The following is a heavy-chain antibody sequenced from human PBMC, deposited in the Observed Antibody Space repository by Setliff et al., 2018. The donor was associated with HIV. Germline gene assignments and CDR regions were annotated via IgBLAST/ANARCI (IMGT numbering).Heavy chain of an antibody. CDR3: ARETYYYDNPQYYYYYMDV. J-gene: IGHJ6*03. D-gene: IGHD3-22*01. V-gene: IGHV4-4*09. CDR2: RSTTGST. Sequence: SETLSLTCNVSGDSISSYFWSWIRQSPGKGLEWIGFRSTTGSTNYNPSLKSRVTISVDTSKNQFSLKVNSVTAADTAVYYCARETYYYDNPQYYYYYMDVWGKGTTVTVSS. CDR1: GDSISSYF.